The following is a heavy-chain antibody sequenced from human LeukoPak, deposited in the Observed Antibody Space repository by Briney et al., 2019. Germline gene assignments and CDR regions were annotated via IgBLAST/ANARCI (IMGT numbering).Heavy chain of an antibody. CDR1: GFTFSTYS. D-gene: IGHD2-8*02. V-gene: IGHV3-48*02. J-gene: IGHJ4*02. CDR3: ARDETGVGSGGIDF. CDR2: ISSGASTI. Sequence: GGSLRLSCAASGFTFSTYSMNWVRQALGKGLGWVAYISSGASTIYYADSVRGRFTISRDSARNSLSLQMNSLRDEDTAVYYCARDETGVGSGGIDFWGQGTLVTVSS.